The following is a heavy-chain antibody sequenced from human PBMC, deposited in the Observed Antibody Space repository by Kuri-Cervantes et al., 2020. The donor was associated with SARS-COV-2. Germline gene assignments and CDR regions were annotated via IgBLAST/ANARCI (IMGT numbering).Heavy chain of an antibody. CDR2: IYYSGNT. J-gene: IGHJ2*01. Sequence: SETLSLTCTVSAGYVSSGGYYWSCIRQRPGKGLEWIGYIYYSGNTYYNPSLKSRVSISIDTSKNQFSLQLSSVTAADTAVYYCARDPHYYDTNGQDYPWYFDLWGRGTLVTVSS. D-gene: IGHD3-22*01. CDR3: ARDPHYYDTNGQDYPWYFDL. V-gene: IGHV4-31*03. CDR1: AGYVSSGGYY.